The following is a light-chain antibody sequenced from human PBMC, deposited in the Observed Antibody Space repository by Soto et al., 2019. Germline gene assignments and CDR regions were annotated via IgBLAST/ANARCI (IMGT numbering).Light chain of an antibody. CDR3: QQYNTYPST. CDR1: QSISSW. J-gene: IGKJ3*01. V-gene: IGKV1-5*03. CDR2: KAS. Sequence: DIQMTQSPSTLSASVGDRVTITCRASQSISSWLAWYQQKPGKAPKLLIYKASSLESGVPSRFSGSGSGTEFTLTISRLQPDDFATYYCQQYNTYPSTFGHGTKVDIK.